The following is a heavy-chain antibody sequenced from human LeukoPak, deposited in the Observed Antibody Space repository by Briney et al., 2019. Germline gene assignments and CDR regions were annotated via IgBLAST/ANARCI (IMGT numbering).Heavy chain of an antibody. CDR2: MNPNSGNT. D-gene: IGHD6-19*01. CDR1: GYTFGSYD. Sequence: ASVKVSCKASGYTFGSYDINWVRQATGQGLEWMGWMNPNSGNTGYTQKFQGRVTMTRDSSISTAYMELSSLRSEDTAVYYCATGIRVPSAVAVPDYWGQGTLVTVSS. V-gene: IGHV1-8*01. CDR3: ATGIRVPSAVAVPDY. J-gene: IGHJ4*02.